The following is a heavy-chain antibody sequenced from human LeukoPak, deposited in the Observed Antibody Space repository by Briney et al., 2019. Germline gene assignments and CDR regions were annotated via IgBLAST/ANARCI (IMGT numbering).Heavy chain of an antibody. CDR3: ARHSVRGVIITRYWFDP. D-gene: IGHD3-10*01. Sequence: SETLSLTCTVSGYSISSGYFWGWIRQPPGKGLEWIGSIYHSGSTYYNSSLKSRVTISVDTSKNQFSLKLSSVTAADTAVYYCARHSVRGVIITRYWFDPWGQGTLVTVSS. CDR1: GYSISSGYF. J-gene: IGHJ5*02. CDR2: IYHSGST. V-gene: IGHV4-38-2*02.